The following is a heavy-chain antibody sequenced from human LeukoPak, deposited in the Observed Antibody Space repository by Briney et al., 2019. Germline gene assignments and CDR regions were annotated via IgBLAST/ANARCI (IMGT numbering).Heavy chain of an antibody. D-gene: IGHD3-10*01. Sequence: SETLSLTCAVYGGSFSGYYWSWIRQPPGKGLEWIGEINHSGSTNYNPSLKSRVTISVDTSKNQFSLKLSSVTAADTAVYYCARGYGFVNYWGQGTLVTVSS. CDR1: GGSFSGYY. CDR2: INHSGST. V-gene: IGHV4-34*01. CDR3: ARGYGFVNY. J-gene: IGHJ4*02.